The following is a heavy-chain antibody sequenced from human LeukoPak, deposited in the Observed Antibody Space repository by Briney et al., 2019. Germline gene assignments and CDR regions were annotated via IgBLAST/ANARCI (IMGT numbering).Heavy chain of an antibody. CDR2: ISVYNGNT. Sequence: ASVKVSCKASGYTFTSYGISWVRQAPGQGLEWMGWISVYNGNTNYAQNLQGRVTMTTDTSTSTAYMELRSLRSDDTAVYYCARVQPPIVIVPGAIFFDPWGQGTLVTVSS. D-gene: IGHD2-2*01. CDR1: GYTFTSYG. CDR3: ARVQPPIVIVPGAIFFDP. J-gene: IGHJ5*02. V-gene: IGHV1-18*01.